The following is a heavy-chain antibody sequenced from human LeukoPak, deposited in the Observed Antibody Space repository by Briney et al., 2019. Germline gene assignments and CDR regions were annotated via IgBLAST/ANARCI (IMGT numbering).Heavy chain of an antibody. CDR2: ISGSGHDI. CDR3: AKVTTYYDILTGYQYNWFDP. V-gene: IGHV3-11*01. Sequence: GGSLRLSCAASGFTFSDYYMSWIRQAPRKGLEWVSYISGSGHDIIYADSVRGRFTISRDNAKNSLYLQMNSLRAEDTAVYYCAKVTTYYDILTGYQYNWFDPWGQGTLVTVSS. CDR1: GFTFSDYY. D-gene: IGHD3-9*01. J-gene: IGHJ5*02.